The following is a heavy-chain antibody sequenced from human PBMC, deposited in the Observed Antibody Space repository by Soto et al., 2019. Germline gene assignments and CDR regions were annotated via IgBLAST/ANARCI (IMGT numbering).Heavy chain of an antibody. CDR1: GFTFSSYS. V-gene: IGHV3-48*02. Sequence: EVQLVESGGGLVQPGGSLRLSCAASGFTFSSYSMNWVRQAPGKGLEWVSYISSSGSTIYYADSVKGRFTISRDNAKNSLYLQMNSLRDEDTAVYYCARDQSSGYCTNGVCPSGLDYWGQGTLVTVSS. D-gene: IGHD2-8*01. CDR3: ARDQSSGYCTNGVCPSGLDY. CDR2: ISSSGSTI. J-gene: IGHJ4*02.